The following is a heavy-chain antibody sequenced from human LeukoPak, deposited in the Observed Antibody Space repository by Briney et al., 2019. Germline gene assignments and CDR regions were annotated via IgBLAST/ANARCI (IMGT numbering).Heavy chain of an antibody. D-gene: IGHD5-24*01. V-gene: IGHV7-4-1*02. CDR3: ARDIRGDGYNPDWYFDL. CDR2: INTNTGNP. CDR1: GYTFTSYA. Sequence: ASVKVSCKASGYTFTSYAMNWVRQAPGQGLEWMGRINTNTGNPTYAQGFTGRFVFSLDTSVSTAYLQISSLKAEDTAVYYCARDIRGDGYNPDWYFDLWGRGTLVTVSS. J-gene: IGHJ2*01.